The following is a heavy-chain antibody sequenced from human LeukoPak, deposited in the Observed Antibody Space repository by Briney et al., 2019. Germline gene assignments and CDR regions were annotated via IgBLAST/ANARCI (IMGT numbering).Heavy chain of an antibody. J-gene: IGHJ4*02. Sequence: GGSLRLSCAASGFTFRTYAMSWVRQPPGKGLEWVSAISGRGGSTYYADSVKGRFTISRDNSKHTLYLEMNSLRAVDTAVYYCAKDSFDSSSCYYFDYWGQGTLVTVSS. D-gene: IGHD3-22*01. CDR1: GFTFRTYA. CDR2: ISGRGGST. CDR3: AKDSFDSSSCYYFDY. V-gene: IGHV3-23*01.